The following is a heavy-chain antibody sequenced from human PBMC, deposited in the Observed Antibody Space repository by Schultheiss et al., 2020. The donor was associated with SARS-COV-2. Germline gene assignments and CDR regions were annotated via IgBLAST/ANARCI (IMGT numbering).Heavy chain of an antibody. CDR3: AREPRTHSSGWYEH. CDR2: IYYSGST. Sequence: GSLRLSCTVSGGSISSYYWSWIRQPPGKGLEWIGYIYYSGSTNYNPSLKSRVTISVDTSKNQFSLKLSSVTAADTAVYYCAREPRTHSSGWYEHWGQGTLVTVAS. V-gene: IGHV4-59*01. D-gene: IGHD6-19*01. J-gene: IGHJ1*01. CDR1: GGSISSYY.